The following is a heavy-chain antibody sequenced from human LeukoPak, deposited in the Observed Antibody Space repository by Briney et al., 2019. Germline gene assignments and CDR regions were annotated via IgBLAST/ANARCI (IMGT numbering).Heavy chain of an antibody. CDR3: ARDAAARPGYFQH. J-gene: IGHJ1*01. CDR2: ISYDGSNK. CDR1: GFTFSSYG. Sequence: GGSLRLSCAASGFTFSSYGMHWVRQAPGKGLEWVAVISYDGSNKYYADSVKGRFTISRDNSKNTLYLQMNSLRAEDTAVYYCARDAAARPGYFQHWGQGTLVTVSS. V-gene: IGHV3-33*05. D-gene: IGHD6-6*01.